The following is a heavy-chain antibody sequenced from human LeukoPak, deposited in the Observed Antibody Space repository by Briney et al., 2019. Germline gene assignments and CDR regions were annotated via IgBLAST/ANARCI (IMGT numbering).Heavy chain of an antibody. Sequence: KPGGSLRLSCAASGFTFSSYSMTWVRQAPGEGLEWVSSISSSSSYIYYADSVKGRFTISRDNSKNTLYLQMNSLRAEDTAVYYCARAPPTTVTAYYYYGMDVWGQGTTVTVSS. CDR1: GFTFSSYS. J-gene: IGHJ6*02. V-gene: IGHV3-21*01. CDR3: ARAPPTTVTAYYYYGMDV. CDR2: ISSSSSYI. D-gene: IGHD4-17*01.